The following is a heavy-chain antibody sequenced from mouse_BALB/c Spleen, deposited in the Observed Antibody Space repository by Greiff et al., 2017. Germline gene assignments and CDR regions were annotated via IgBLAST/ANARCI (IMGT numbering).Heavy chain of an antibody. D-gene: IGHD1-1*01. Sequence: VKLVESGPGLVAPSQSLSITCTVSGFSLTSYGVHWVRQPPGKGLEWLGVIWAGGSTNYNSALMSRLSISKDNSKSQVFLKMNSLQTDDTAMYYCARDAFYRSSYGYAMDYWGQGTSVTVSS. CDR1: GFSLTSYG. CDR2: IWAGGST. J-gene: IGHJ4*01. V-gene: IGHV2-9*02. CDR3: ARDAFYRSSYGYAMDY.